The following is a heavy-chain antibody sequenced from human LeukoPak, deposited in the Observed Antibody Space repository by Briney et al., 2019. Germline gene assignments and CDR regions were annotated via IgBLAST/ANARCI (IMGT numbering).Heavy chain of an antibody. CDR1: GYTFTSYG. CDR3: ASEERWLQWGFDY. Sequence: SVKVSCKASGYTFTSYGISWVRQAPGQGLEWMGGIIPIFGTANYAQKFQGRVTITADESTSTAYMELSSLRSEDTAVYYCASEERWLQWGFDYWGQGTLVTVSS. CDR2: IIPIFGTA. V-gene: IGHV1-69*13. D-gene: IGHD5-24*01. J-gene: IGHJ4*02.